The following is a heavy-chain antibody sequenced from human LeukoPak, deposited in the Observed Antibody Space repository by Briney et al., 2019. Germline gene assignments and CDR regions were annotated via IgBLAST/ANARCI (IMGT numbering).Heavy chain of an antibody. Sequence: PGGSLRLSCAASGFTFSSYDMHWVRQATGKGLEWVSAIGTAGDTYYPGSVKGRFTISRDNAKNSLYLQMNSLRAEDTAVYYCAREDGRNAFDIWGQGTMVTVSS. V-gene: IGHV3-13*01. CDR1: GFTFSSYD. CDR2: IGTAGDT. J-gene: IGHJ3*02. CDR3: AREDGRNAFDI. D-gene: IGHD1-14*01.